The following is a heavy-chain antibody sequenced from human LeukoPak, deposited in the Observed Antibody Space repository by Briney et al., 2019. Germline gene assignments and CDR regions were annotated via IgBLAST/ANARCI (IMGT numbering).Heavy chain of an antibody. CDR2: ISSSSSYI. J-gene: IGHJ6*02. Sequence: KPGGSLRRSCAASGFTFSSYSMNWVRQAPGKGLEWVSSISSSSSYIYYADSVKGRFTISRDNAKNSLYLQMNSLRAEDTAVYYCARDGYDILTGYGSYGMDVWGQGTTVTVSS. CDR1: GFTFSSYS. CDR3: ARDGYDILTGYGSYGMDV. D-gene: IGHD3-9*01. V-gene: IGHV3-21*01.